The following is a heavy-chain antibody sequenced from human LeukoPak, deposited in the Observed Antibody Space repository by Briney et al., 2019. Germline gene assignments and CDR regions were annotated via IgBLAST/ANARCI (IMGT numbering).Heavy chain of an antibody. J-gene: IGHJ5*02. CDR3: ARLRVVAATSAFDP. D-gene: IGHD2-15*01. Sequence: SETLSLTCAVSGGSISSSNWWGWVRQPPGKGLEWIGEIYHSGSTNYNPSLKSRVTISVDKSKNQFSLKLSSVTAADTAVYYCARLRVVAATSAFDPWGQGTLVTVSS. CDR2: IYHSGST. CDR1: GGSISSSNW. V-gene: IGHV4-4*02.